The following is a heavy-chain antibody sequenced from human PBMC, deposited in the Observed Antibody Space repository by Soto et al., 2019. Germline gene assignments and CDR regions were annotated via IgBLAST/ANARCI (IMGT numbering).Heavy chain of an antibody. CDR2: ISYDGSNK. Sequence: GSLRLACAASGFTFSSYGMHWVRQAPGKGLEWVAVISYDGSNKYYADSVKGRFTISRDNSKNTLYLQMNSLRAEDTAVYYCARVLRFLEWFRYYYYGMDVWGQGTTVTVSS. CDR3: ARVLRFLEWFRYYYYGMDV. CDR1: GFTFSSYG. V-gene: IGHV3-30*03. J-gene: IGHJ6*02. D-gene: IGHD3-3*01.